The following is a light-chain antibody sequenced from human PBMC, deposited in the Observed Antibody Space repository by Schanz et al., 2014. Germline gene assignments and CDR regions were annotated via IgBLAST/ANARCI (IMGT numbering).Light chain of an antibody. Sequence: QSVLTQPPSVSGAPGQRVTVSCTGGSSNIGAGYDVHWYQQLPGTAPKLLIYANNIRPSGVPDRFSGSKSGTSASLAITGLQAEDEGDYYCHSYDSFLSAVVFGGGTKLTVL. J-gene: IGLJ2*01. CDR2: ANN. CDR1: SSNIGAGYD. V-gene: IGLV1-40*01. CDR3: HSYDSFLSAVV.